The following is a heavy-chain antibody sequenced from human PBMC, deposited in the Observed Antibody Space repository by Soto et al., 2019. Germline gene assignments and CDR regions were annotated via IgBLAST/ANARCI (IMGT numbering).Heavy chain of an antibody. D-gene: IGHD2-15*01. CDR1: GGSFSGYY. Sequence: SETLSLTCAVYGGSFSGYYWSWIRQPPGKGLEWIGEINHSGSTNYNPSLKSRVTISVDTSKNQFSLKLSSVTAADTAVYYCARGDIVVVVAATRRFDYWGQGTLVTVSS. V-gene: IGHV4-34*01. CDR3: ARGDIVVVVAATRRFDY. CDR2: INHSGST. J-gene: IGHJ4*02.